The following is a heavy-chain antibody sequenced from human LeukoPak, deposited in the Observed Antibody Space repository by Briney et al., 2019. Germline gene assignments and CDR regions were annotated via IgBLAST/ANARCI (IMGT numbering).Heavy chain of an antibody. V-gene: IGHV1-18*01. CDR1: GYNFNNYG. CDR3: ARGSYPYSHGMDV. Sequence: GASVKVSCMASGYNFNNYGVSWVRQAPGQGLEWMGWISAKTGNTNYAQKVQGRVTMTTDTSTTTAYMELRSLGSDDTAVYYCARGSYPYSHGMDVWGQGTTVTVSS. CDR2: ISAKTGNT. J-gene: IGHJ6*02. D-gene: IGHD1-26*01.